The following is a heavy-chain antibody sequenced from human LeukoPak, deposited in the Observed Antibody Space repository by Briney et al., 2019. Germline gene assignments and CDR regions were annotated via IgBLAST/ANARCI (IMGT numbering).Heavy chain of an antibody. CDR2: VFRSGST. J-gene: IGHJ4*02. D-gene: IGHD3-22*01. CDR3: ARDSNFYDVSHDKAEDF. CDR1: GDSISRGTYY. V-gene: IGHV4-61*02. Sequence: SETLSLTCTVTGDSISRGTYYWTWVRQPAGKGLEWIGRVFRSGSTYYNPSLKSRVTISIDTSNNQFSLHLRSVTAADTAVYSCARDSNFYDVSHDKAEDFWGQGTLVTVSS.